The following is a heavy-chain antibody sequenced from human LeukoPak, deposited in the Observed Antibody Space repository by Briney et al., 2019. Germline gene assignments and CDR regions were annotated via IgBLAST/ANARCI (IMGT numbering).Heavy chain of an antibody. J-gene: IGHJ4*01. CDR3: IREVQVRASASLGL. V-gene: IGHV3-74*01. Sequence: GGSLRLSCAASGFSISGYWMHWVRQAAGEGLAWVSRMNSGGTTINYADSVKGRFTISRDNVDNTLHLQMNSLRVEDTAVYYCIREVQVRASASLGLWGQGTLVTVSS. CDR2: MNSGGTTI. D-gene: IGHD3-16*01. CDR1: GFSISGYW.